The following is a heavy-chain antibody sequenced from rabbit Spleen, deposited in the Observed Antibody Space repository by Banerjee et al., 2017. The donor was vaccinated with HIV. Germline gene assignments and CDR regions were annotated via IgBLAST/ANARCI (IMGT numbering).Heavy chain of an antibody. CDR3: ARGVNSNNWGLDL. V-gene: IGHV1S40*01. D-gene: IGHD4-1*01. Sequence: QSLEESGGGLVKPEGSLTLTCKASGFEFSSYYYMCWVRQAPGKGLEWIACIHTGSGSTYYASWAKGRFTISKTSSTTVTLQLTSLTAADTAIYFCARGVNSNNWGLDLWGPGTLVTVS. J-gene: IGHJ4*01. CDR2: IHTGSGST. CDR1: GFEFSSYYY.